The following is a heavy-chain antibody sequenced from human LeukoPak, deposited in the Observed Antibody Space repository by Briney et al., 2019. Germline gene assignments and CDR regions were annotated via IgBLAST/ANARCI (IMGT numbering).Heavy chain of an antibody. V-gene: IGHV1-24*01. J-gene: IGHJ4*02. CDR2: FDPEDGET. CDR1: GYTLTELS. Sequence: ASVKVSCKVSGYTLTELSMHWVRQAPGKGLEWMGGFDPEDGETIYAQKFQGRVTMTEDTSTDTAYMALSSLRSEDTAVYYCATGEHSVVAARYTFDYWGQGTLVTVSS. CDR3: ATGEHSVVAARYTFDY. D-gene: IGHD6-6*01.